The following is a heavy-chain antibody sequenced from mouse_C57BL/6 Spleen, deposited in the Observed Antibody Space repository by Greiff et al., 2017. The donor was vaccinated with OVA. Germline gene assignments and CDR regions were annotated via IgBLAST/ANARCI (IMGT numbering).Heavy chain of an antibody. V-gene: IGHV5-9-1*02. Sequence: EVMLVESGEGLVKPGGSLKLSCAASGFTFSSYAMSWVRQTPEKRLEWVAYISSGGDYIYYADTVKGRFTISIDNARNTLYLQMSSLKSEDTAMYYCTRGGGNYEYFDVWGTGTTVTVSS. J-gene: IGHJ1*03. CDR2: ISSGGDYI. D-gene: IGHD2-1*01. CDR1: GFTFSSYA. CDR3: TRGGGNYEYFDV.